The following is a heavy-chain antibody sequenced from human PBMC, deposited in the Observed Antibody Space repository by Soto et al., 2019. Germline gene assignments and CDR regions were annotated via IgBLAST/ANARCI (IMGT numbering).Heavy chain of an antibody. J-gene: IGHJ4*02. Sequence: QLHLVQSGAEVKKPGPSVKVSCTASGYTFTSFGVSWVRQVPGQGLEWMGWISGYNGDTDYAQKFQGRVTMTTDRYTSTAYMEVRSLRSDDTAVYYCARSSTTYYYQSSPYWPDKELDIWGQGTLITVSS. CDR2: ISGYNGDT. D-gene: IGHD3-22*01. CDR1: GYTFTSFG. CDR3: ARSSTTYYYQSSPYWPDKELDI. V-gene: IGHV1-18*04.